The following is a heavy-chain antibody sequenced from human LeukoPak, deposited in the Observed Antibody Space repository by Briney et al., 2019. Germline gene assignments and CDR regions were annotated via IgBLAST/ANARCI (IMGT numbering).Heavy chain of an antibody. D-gene: IGHD2-2*01. Sequence: GASVKVSCKASGGTFSSYAISWVRQAPGQGLEWMGRIIPILGIANYAQKFQGRVTITADKSTSTAYMELSSLRSEDTAVYYCAREERYCSSTSCYFRYYYYGMDVWGQGTTVTVSS. J-gene: IGHJ6*02. CDR2: IIPILGIA. V-gene: IGHV1-69*04. CDR3: AREERYCSSTSCYFRYYYYGMDV. CDR1: GGTFSSYA.